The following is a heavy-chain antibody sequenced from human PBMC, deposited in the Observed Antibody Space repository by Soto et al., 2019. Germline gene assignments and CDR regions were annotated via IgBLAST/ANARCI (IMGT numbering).Heavy chain of an antibody. CDR3: AKEPTGDFIGAFDM. D-gene: IGHD4-17*01. CDR1: GITFSDYA. CDR2: MTISGHVT. V-gene: IGHV3-23*01. Sequence: EAQWLESGGGLVQPGGSLSLSCAASGITFSDYAMTWVRQAPGKGLGWVSSMTISGHVTQYAHTVRGRFTISRDNAKNTLYLQVNSLRVEDTARYYCAKEPTGDFIGAFDMWGPGTLFTVSS. J-gene: IGHJ3*02.